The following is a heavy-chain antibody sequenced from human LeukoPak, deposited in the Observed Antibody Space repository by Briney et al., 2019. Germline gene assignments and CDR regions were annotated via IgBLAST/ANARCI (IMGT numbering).Heavy chain of an antibody. CDR2: IWYDGSNK. Sequence: GGSLRLSCAASGFTFSSYGMHWVRQAPGKGLEWVAVIWYDGSNKYYADSVKGRFTISRDNSKITLYLQMNSLRAEGTAVYYCVRGSSSLPRIYLDSSGYKKILDQNAFDIWGQGTMVTVSS. J-gene: IGHJ3*02. CDR1: GFTFSSYG. D-gene: IGHD3-22*01. CDR3: VRGSSSLPRIYLDSSGYKKILDQNAFDI. V-gene: IGHV3-33*01.